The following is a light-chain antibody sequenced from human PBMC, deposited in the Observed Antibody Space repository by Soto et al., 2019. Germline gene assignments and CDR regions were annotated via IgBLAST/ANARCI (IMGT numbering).Light chain of an antibody. J-gene: IGKJ2*01. CDR3: MQGTHWPYT. Sequence: DVVMTQSPLSLPVTLGQPASTSCRSSQSLVYSDGNTYLSWFQQRPGQSPRRLIYKVSNCDSGVPDRFSGSGSGTDFTLKISRVEAEDVGVYYCMQGTHWPYTFGQGTKLDI. CDR2: KVS. V-gene: IGKV2D-30*01. CDR1: QSLVYSDGNTY.